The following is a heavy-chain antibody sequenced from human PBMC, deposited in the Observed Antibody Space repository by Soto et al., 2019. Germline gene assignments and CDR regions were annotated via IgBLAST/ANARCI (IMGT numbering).Heavy chain of an antibody. J-gene: IGHJ5*02. CDR1: GFSLSTSGVG. D-gene: IGHD3-16*01. CDR3: AHRPSLGPLGWFDP. Sequence: SGPTLVNPTQTLTLTCTFSGFSLSTSGVGVGWIRQPPGKALEWLALIYWNDDKRYGPSLKSRLTITKDTSKNQVVLTMTNMDPVDTATYYCAHRPSLGPLGWFDPWGQGTLVTVSS. CDR2: IYWNDDK. V-gene: IGHV2-5*01.